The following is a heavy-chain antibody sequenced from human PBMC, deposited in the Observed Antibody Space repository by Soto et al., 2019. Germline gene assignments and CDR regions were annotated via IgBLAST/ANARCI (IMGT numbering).Heavy chain of an antibody. CDR3: AKVPGTTVGSFWWFDP. D-gene: IGHD1-7*01. Sequence: PGGSLRLSCAASGFTFSSYAMSWVRQAPGKGLEWVSAISGSGGSTYYADSVKGRFTISRDNSKNTLYLQMNSLRAEDTAVYYCAKVPGTTVGSFWWFDPWGQGTLVTVSS. V-gene: IGHV3-23*01. J-gene: IGHJ5*02. CDR2: ISGSGGST. CDR1: GFTFSSYA.